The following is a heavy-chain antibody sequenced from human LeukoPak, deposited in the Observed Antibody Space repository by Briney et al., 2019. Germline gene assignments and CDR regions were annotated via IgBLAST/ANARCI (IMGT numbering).Heavy chain of an antibody. V-gene: IGHV3-48*01. CDR3: ERADWNGMAYFDY. J-gene: IGHJ4*02. D-gene: IGHD1-1*01. CDR1: GFTFSSYS. CDR2: ISSSSSTI. Sequence: GGSLRLSCAASGFTFSSYSMNWVRQAPGKGLEWVSYISSSSSTIYYADSVKGRFTISRDNAKNLLYLQMNSLRAEDKAVYYCERADWNGMAYFDYWGQGTLVTVSS.